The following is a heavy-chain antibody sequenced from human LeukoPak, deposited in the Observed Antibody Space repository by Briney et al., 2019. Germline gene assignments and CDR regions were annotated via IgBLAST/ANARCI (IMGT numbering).Heavy chain of an antibody. D-gene: IGHD3-10*01. Sequence: SETLSLTCTVSGGSISNYYWSWIRQPPGKGLEWIGYIYYSGSTNYNPSLKSRVTISVDTSKNQFSLKLRSVTAADTAVYYCARDHYYGSGSYGLDPWGQGTLVTVSS. CDR2: IYYSGST. V-gene: IGHV4-59*01. CDR1: GGSISNYY. CDR3: ARDHYYGSGSYGLDP. J-gene: IGHJ5*02.